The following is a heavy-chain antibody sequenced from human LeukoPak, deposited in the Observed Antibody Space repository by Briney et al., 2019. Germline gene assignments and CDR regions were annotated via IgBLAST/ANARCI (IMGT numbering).Heavy chain of an antibody. Sequence: PGRSLRLSCAASGFTFDDYAMHWVRQAPGKGLEWVSGISWNSGSIGYADSVKGRFTISRDNAKNSLYLQMNSLRAEDTVLYYCAKDRADSSGYYYDYWGQGTLVSVSS. CDR1: GFTFDDYA. D-gene: IGHD3-22*01. CDR3: AKDRADSSGYYYDY. J-gene: IGHJ4*02. V-gene: IGHV3-9*01. CDR2: ISWNSGSI.